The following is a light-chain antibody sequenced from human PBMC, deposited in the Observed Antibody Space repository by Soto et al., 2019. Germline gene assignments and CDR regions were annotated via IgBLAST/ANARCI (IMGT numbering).Light chain of an antibody. CDR1: QSVSSSH. CDR3: QRYGG. Sequence: EFVLPQSPGTLSLSPGERATLSCRASQSVSSSHLAWYQHKPGQAPRLLIYSASNRATGIPDRFSGSGSGTDFTLTISRLEPEDFAVYYCQRYGGFGQGTKVDIK. J-gene: IGKJ1*01. V-gene: IGKV3-20*01. CDR2: SAS.